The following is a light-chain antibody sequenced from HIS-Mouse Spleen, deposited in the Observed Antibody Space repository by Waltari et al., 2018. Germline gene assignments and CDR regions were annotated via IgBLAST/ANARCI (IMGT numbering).Light chain of an antibody. Sequence: SYVLTQPPSVSVAPGQTARITWGGNNIGSKSVHGYQQKPGQAPALVVYDYSDRPSGIPERFSGSNSGNTATLTISRVEAGDEADYYCQVWDSSSDRVFGTGTKVTVL. V-gene: IGLV3-21*02. CDR1: NIGSKS. J-gene: IGLJ1*01. CDR2: DYS. CDR3: QVWDSSSDRV.